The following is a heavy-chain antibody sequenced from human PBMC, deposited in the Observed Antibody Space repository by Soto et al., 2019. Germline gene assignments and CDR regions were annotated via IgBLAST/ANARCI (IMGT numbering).Heavy chain of an antibody. V-gene: IGHV1-8*01. Sequence: ASVKLSCKASGYSFSSYDSNWVLQATGQGLEYLGWMDPNSGNTAYVQKFQGRVTMTWDTSITTAYMELSSLRSEDTAVYFCARGIKYGAYSRWFDPWGQGTLVTVSS. D-gene: IGHD4-17*01. CDR2: MDPNSGNT. J-gene: IGHJ5*02. CDR1: GYSFSSYD. CDR3: ARGIKYGAYSRWFDP.